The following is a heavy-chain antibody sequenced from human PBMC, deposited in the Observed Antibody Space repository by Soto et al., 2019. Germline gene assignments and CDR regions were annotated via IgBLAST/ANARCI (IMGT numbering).Heavy chain of an antibody. CDR3: ARLDVSSGYQHYFAS. D-gene: IGHD3-22*01. V-gene: IGHV4-38-2*01. Sequence: SETLSLTCAVSGYSISNGYFWGWIRQPPGKGLEYIGSMLHSGITYYNPSLKSRVTISVDTSKNQFSLKLSSVTAADTSVYFCARLDVSSGYQHYFASSGQGTPVTVSS. CDR1: GYSISNGYF. J-gene: IGHJ4*02. CDR2: MLHSGIT.